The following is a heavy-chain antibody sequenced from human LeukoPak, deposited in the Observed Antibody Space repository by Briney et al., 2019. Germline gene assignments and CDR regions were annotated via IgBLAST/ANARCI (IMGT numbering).Heavy chain of an antibody. J-gene: IGHJ4*02. CDR1: GGSISRGSYY. Sequence: KPSETLSLTCSVSGGSISRGSYYWNWIRQPAGKGLEWMGRIYNSGSTNYNPSLKSRVTISTDMSKNQFSQKLTSVTAADTAVYYCARQTFGVLYFDSWGQGTLAIVSS. CDR3: ARQTFGVLYFDS. V-gene: IGHV4-61*02. CDR2: IYNSGST. D-gene: IGHD3-10*01.